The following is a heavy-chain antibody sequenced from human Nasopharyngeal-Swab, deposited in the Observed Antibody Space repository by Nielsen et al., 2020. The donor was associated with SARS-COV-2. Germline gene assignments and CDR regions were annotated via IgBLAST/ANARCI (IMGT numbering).Heavy chain of an antibody. V-gene: IGHV4-61*02. Sequence: SETLSLTCTVSGGSISSGSYYWSWIRQPAGKGLEWIGRMYTSGSTTYNPSLKSRVTISVDTSKNQFSLKLSSVTAADTAVYYCARVGGTYTFDYWGQGTLVTVSS. CDR2: MYTSGST. J-gene: IGHJ4*02. D-gene: IGHD1-26*01. CDR3: ARVGGTYTFDY. CDR1: GGSISSGSYY.